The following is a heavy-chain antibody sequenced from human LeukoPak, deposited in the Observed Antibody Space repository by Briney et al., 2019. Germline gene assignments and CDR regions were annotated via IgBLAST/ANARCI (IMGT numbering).Heavy chain of an antibody. J-gene: IGHJ5*02. CDR1: GGSISSGGYS. D-gene: IGHD3-10*01. Sequence: SETLSLTCAVSGGSISSGGYSWRWVRQPPGKGLEWIGYIYHSGSTYYNPSLKSRVTISVDRSKNQFSLKLSSVTAADTPVYYCARVVGVLWFGELLGWFDPWGQGTLVTVSS. CDR2: IYHSGST. CDR3: ARVVGVLWFGELLGWFDP. V-gene: IGHV4-30-2*01.